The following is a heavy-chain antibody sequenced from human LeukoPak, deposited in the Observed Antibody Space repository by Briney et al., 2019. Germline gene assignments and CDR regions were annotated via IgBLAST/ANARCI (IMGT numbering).Heavy chain of an antibody. J-gene: IGHJ4*02. CDR1: GGSISSSSYY. Sequence: SETLSLTCTVSGGSISSSSYYWGWIRQPPGKGLEWIGSIYYSGSTNYNPSLKSRVTISVDTSKNQFSLKLSSVTAADTAVYYCARLETSSGSLSYFDYWGQGTLVTVSS. CDR3: ARLETSSGSLSYFDY. D-gene: IGHD6-19*01. V-gene: IGHV4-39*07. CDR2: IYYSGST.